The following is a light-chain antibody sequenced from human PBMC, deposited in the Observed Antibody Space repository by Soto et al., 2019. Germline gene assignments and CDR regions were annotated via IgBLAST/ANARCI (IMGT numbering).Light chain of an antibody. CDR1: QSLLHSNGYND. V-gene: IGKV2-28*01. J-gene: IGKJ3*01. CDR3: MQALQTPLFT. CDR2: LGS. Sequence: DIVMTQSPLSLPVTPGEPASISCRSSQSLLHSNGYNDLDWYLQKPGQSPQLLVYLGSNRASGVPDRFSGSGSGTDFTLKISRGEAEDVGVYYCMQALQTPLFTFGPGTKVDIK.